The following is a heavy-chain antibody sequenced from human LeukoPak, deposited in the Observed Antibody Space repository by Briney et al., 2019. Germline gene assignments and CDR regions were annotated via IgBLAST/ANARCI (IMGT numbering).Heavy chain of an antibody. CDR1: GGTFSSYA. CDR2: IIPIFGTA. CDR3: ASGSSLPYFDY. J-gene: IGHJ4*02. V-gene: IGHV1-69*05. D-gene: IGHD2-15*01. Sequence: SVKVSCEASGGTFSSYAISWVRQAPGQGLEWMGRIIPIFGTANYAQKFQGRVTITTDESTSTHYMELSSQISEDPALYSFASGSSLPYFDYWGQGTLVTVSS.